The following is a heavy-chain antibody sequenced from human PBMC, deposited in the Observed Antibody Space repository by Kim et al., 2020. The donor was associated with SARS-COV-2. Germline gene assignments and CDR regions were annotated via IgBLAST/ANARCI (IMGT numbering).Heavy chain of an antibody. V-gene: IGHV4-31*03. Sequence: SETLSLTCTVSGGPISSGGYYWSWIRQHPGKGREWIGYIYYSGSTYYNPSLKSRDTISVDTSKNQFSLKLSSVTAADTAVYYCASGQGLITMIVVVVGAFDYRGQGTLVTVSS. D-gene: IGHD3-22*01. J-gene: IGHJ4*02. CDR1: GGPISSGGYY. CDR3: ASGQGLITMIVVVVGAFDY. CDR2: IYYSGST.